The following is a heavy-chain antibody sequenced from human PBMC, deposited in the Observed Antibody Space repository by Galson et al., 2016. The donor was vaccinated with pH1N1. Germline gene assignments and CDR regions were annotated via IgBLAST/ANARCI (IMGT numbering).Heavy chain of an antibody. CDR2: ISPIFGSI. Sequence: SVKVSCKASGGTFSNSAISWVRQAPGQGLEWMGGISPIFGSINYAQRFQGRVPITADIFTNTAYMELSSLRSEDTAIYYCATAGPLVREILYYSYALDVWGQGTTVTVSS. D-gene: IGHD3-10*01. V-gene: IGHV1-69*06. J-gene: IGHJ6*02. CDR3: ATAGPLVREILYYSYALDV. CDR1: GGTFSNSA.